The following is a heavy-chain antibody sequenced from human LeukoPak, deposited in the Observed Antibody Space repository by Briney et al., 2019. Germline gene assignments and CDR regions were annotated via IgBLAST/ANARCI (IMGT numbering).Heavy chain of an antibody. CDR2: ISSNGGST. CDR3: AREGNYYGSGTYYSYFDS. CDR1: GFTFSSYA. Sequence: GGSLRLSCAASGFTFSSYAMNWVRQAPGKGLEYVSAISSNGGSTYHANSVKGRFTISRDNSKNTLYLQMGSLRAEDMAVYYCAREGNYYGSGTYYSYFDSWGQGTLATVSS. D-gene: IGHD3-10*01. V-gene: IGHV3-64*01. J-gene: IGHJ4*02.